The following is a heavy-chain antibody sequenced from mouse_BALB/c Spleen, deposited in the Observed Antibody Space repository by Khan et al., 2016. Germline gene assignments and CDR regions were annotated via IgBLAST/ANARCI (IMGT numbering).Heavy chain of an antibody. Sequence: VQLQESGAELVKPGASVKLSCKASGYTFTSYYMYWVKQRPGQGLEWIGEINPSNGGTNFNEKFKSKATLTVDKSSSTAYMQLSSLTSEYSAVYHCTRHGSSSYAMDYWRQGTSVTVSS. J-gene: IGHJ4*01. CDR2: INPSNGGT. V-gene: IGHV1S81*02. CDR3: TRHGSSSYAMDY. D-gene: IGHD1-1*01. CDR1: GYTFTSYY.